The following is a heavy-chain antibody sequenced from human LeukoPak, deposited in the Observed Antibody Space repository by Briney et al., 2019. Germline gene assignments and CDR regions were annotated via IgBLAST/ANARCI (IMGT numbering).Heavy chain of an antibody. J-gene: IGHJ4*02. CDR2: ISVRNGDT. V-gene: IGHV1-18*01. CDR1: GYTFTIYG. Sequence: ASVKVSCKASGYTFTIYGHSWVRQAPGQGLEWMAWISVRNGDTNYAQKVRDRVTVTTDTSTNTVYLELRNLRSDDSAVYYCARVWGASSWYPFDYWGQGTLVTVSS. CDR3: ARVWGASSWYPFDY. D-gene: IGHD6-13*01.